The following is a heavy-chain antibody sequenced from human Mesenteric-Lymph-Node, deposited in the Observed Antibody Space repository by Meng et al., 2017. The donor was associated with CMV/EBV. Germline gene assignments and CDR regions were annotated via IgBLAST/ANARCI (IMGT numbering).Heavy chain of an antibody. CDR2: ISYDGSNK. J-gene: IGHJ3*02. CDR3: ARDGDWGARSAFDI. Sequence: GGSLRLSCAASGFTFSSYAMHWVRQAPGKGLEWVAVISYDGSNKYYADSVKGRFTISRDNSKNTLYLQMNSLRAEDTAVYYCARDGDWGARSAFDIWGQGTMVTVSS. CDR1: GFTFSSYA. D-gene: IGHD3-16*01. V-gene: IGHV3-30*04.